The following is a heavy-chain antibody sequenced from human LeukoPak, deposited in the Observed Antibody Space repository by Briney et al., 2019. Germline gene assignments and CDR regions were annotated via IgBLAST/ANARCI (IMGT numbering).Heavy chain of an antibody. D-gene: IGHD1-26*01. J-gene: IGHJ4*02. V-gene: IGHV1-69*05. Sequence: SVKVSCKASGGTFSSYAISGVRQAPGQGLEWMRGIIPIFGTANYAQKFQGRVTMTRDMSTSTVYMELSSLRSEDTAVYYCARDLSSGSYSLDYWGQGTLVTVSS. CDR3: ARDLSSGSYSLDY. CDR2: IIPIFGTA. CDR1: GGTFSSYA.